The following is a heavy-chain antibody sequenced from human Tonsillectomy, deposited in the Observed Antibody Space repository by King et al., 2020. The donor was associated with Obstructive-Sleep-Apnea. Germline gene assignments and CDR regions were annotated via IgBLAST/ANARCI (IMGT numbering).Heavy chain of an antibody. D-gene: IGHD3-10*01. CDR3: ARDHQYGSGSYYYDY. CDR1: GYTFSSYY. V-gene: IGHV1-46*01. J-gene: IGHJ4*02. CDR2: INPSGGSS. Sequence: QLVQSGAEVKKPGASVKVSCKASGYTFSSYYMHWVRQAPGQGLEWIGIINPSGGSSRYAQKFQVRVTMTRDTSTSTVYMEMSSLRSEDTAVYYCARDHQYGSGSYYYDYWGQGTLVTVSS.